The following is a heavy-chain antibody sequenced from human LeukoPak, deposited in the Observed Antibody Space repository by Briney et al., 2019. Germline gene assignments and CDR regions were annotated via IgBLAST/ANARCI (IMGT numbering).Heavy chain of an antibody. Sequence: PGGSLRLSCSASGFTFSSYSMNWVRQAPGKGLEWVSYISSSSSSTIYYADSVKGRFTISRDNAKNSLYLQMNSLRDEDTAVYYCARGRPWKQWLVHPFDYWGQGTLVTVSS. D-gene: IGHD6-19*01. CDR3: ARGRPWKQWLVHPFDY. CDR1: GFTFSSYS. J-gene: IGHJ4*02. CDR2: ISSSSSSTI. V-gene: IGHV3-48*02.